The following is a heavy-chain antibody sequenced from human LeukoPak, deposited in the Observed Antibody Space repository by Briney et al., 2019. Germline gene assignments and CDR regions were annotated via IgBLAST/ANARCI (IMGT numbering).Heavy chain of an antibody. CDR3: AREGSKYRPEDY. J-gene: IGHJ4*02. D-gene: IGHD3-16*02. Sequence: GGSLRLSCAASGFTFSSYSMNWVRQAPGKGLESISYISGSSSSIDYADSVKGRFTISRDNAKNSLYLQMNSLRVEDTAVYYCAREGSKYRPEDYWGQGTLVTVSS. V-gene: IGHV3-48*01. CDR1: GFTFSSYS. CDR2: ISGSSSSI.